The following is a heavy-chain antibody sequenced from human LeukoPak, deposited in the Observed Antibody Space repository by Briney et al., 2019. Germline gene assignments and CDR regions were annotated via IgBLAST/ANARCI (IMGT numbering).Heavy chain of an antibody. J-gene: IGHJ4*02. CDR1: GGSFSGYY. Sequence: SETLSLTCAVYGGSFSGYYWSWIRQPPGKGLEWIGEIDHSGSTNYNPSLKSRVTISVDTSKNQFSLKLSSVIAADTAVYFCARGPPTDYYDSSGFYYVFDYWGQGTLVTVSS. V-gene: IGHV4-34*01. CDR2: IDHSGST. CDR3: ARGPPTDYYDSSGFYYVFDY. D-gene: IGHD3-22*01.